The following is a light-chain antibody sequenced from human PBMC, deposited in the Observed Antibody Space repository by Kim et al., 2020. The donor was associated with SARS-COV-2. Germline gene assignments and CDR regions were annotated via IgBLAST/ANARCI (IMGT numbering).Light chain of an antibody. Sequence: SITSSCTGTSRDVGGYNYVSWYQQHPGKAPKLMIYDVSNRPSGVSNRFSGSKSGNTASLTISGLQAEDEADYYCSSYTSSSTLVVFGGGTQLTVL. J-gene: IGLJ2*01. CDR1: SRDVGGYNY. CDR2: DVS. V-gene: IGLV2-14*03. CDR3: SSYTSSSTLVV.